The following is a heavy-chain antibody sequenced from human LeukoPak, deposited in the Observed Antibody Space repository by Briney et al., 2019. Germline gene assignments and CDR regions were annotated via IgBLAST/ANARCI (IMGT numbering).Heavy chain of an antibody. CDR1: ASGVAFTSHS. J-gene: IGHJ4*02. Sequence: PGGSLRLSCAASASGVAFTSHSMNWVRQAPGKGLEWISYIHSIGHYIFYADSVKGRFTVSRDNARNSLYLQMNSVRAGDTAIYYCAREYNSRATFDYWGQGTLVTVSS. CDR2: IHSIGHYI. CDR3: AREYNSRATFDY. V-gene: IGHV3-21*05. D-gene: IGHD1-20*01.